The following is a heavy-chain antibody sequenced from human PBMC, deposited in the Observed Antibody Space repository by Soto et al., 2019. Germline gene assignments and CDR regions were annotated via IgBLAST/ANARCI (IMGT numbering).Heavy chain of an antibody. Sequence: PGGSLRLSCAASGFTFSSYWMSWVRQAPGKGLEWVANIKQDGSEKYYVDSVKGRFTISRDNAKNSLYLQMNSLRAEDTAVYYCARGETPGYSSSWYLGAHYGMDVWGQGTTVTVSS. CDR1: GFTFSSYW. CDR2: IKQDGSEK. D-gene: IGHD6-13*01. CDR3: ARGETPGYSSSWYLGAHYGMDV. V-gene: IGHV3-7*05. J-gene: IGHJ6*02.